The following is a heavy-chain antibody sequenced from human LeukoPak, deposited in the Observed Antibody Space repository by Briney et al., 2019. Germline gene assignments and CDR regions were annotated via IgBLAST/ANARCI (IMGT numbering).Heavy chain of an antibody. CDR1: GGTFSSYA. Sequence: SVEVSCKASGGTFSSYAISWVRQAPGQGLEWMGRIIPIFGTANYAQKFQGRVTITTDESTSTAYMELSSLRSEDTAVYYCARDPNLRQMEPISDAFDIWGQGTMVTVSS. V-gene: IGHV1-69*05. D-gene: IGHD5-24*01. J-gene: IGHJ3*02. CDR2: IIPIFGTA. CDR3: ARDPNLRQMEPISDAFDI.